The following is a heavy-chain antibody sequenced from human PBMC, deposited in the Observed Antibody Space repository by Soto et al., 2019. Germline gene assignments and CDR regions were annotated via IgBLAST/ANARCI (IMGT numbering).Heavy chain of an antibody. Sequence: LSLSCVASGLTFNAYALIWVRQAPGKGLEWVSAISGSGGSTYYADSVKGRFTISRDNSKNTLYLQMNSLRAEDTAVYYCAKVGYSYGSASGYWGQGT. D-gene: IGHD5-18*01. V-gene: IGHV3-23*01. CDR2: ISGSGGST. J-gene: IGHJ4*02. CDR3: AKVGYSYGSASGY. CDR1: GLTFNAYA.